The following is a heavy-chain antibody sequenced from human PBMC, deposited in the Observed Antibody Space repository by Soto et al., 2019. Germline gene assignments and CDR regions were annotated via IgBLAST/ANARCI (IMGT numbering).Heavy chain of an antibody. V-gene: IGHV3-30*18. J-gene: IGHJ6*02. CDR3: AKDIVVVVPYSGADVYYGMDV. Sequence: GGSLRLSCAASGFTFSSYGMHWVRQAPGKGLEWVAVISYDGSNKYYADSVKGRFTISRDNSKNTLYLQMNSLRAEDTAVYYCAKDIVVVVPYSGADVYYGMDVWGQGTTVTVSS. CDR1: GFTFSSYG. CDR2: ISYDGSNK. D-gene: IGHD2-15*01.